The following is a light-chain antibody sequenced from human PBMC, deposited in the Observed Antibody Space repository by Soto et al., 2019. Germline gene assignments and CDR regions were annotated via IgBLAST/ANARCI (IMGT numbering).Light chain of an antibody. CDR3: QQNYRATPWT. Sequence: DIQMTQSPSSLSASVGDRITITCRASQSISRYLNWYQHTPGKAPKLLINAASSLERGVPSRFSGGGSGTDVTLNISSLQPDDFATYYCQQNYRATPWTFGQGTKVEVK. J-gene: IGKJ1*01. CDR1: QSISRY. V-gene: IGKV1-39*01. CDR2: AAS.